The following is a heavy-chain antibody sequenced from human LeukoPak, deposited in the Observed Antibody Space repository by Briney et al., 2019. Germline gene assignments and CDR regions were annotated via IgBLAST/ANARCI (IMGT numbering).Heavy chain of an antibody. J-gene: IGHJ5*02. D-gene: IGHD3-10*01. Sequence: PSETLSLTCTVSGGSISSYYWSWIRQPPGKGLEWIGYIYYSGSTNYNPSLKSRVTISVGTSKNQFSLKLSSVTAADTAVYYCARLGARRGFDPWGQGTLVTVSS. V-gene: IGHV4-59*08. CDR1: GGSISSYY. CDR2: IYYSGST. CDR3: ARLGARRGFDP.